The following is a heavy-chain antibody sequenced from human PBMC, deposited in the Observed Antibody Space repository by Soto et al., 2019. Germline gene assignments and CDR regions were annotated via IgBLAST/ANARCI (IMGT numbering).Heavy chain of an antibody. D-gene: IGHD3-22*01. Sequence: QVQLVESGGGVVQPGRSLRLSCAASGFTFSSYGMHWVRQAPGKGLEWVAVIWYDGSKKYYADSVKGRFTISRDNSKNPLYLQLNSLRAEDTAVYYCARNRGSSGYYYGQGDAFDIWGQGTMVTVSS. CDR2: IWYDGSKK. J-gene: IGHJ3*02. CDR3: ARNRGSSGYYYGQGDAFDI. CDR1: GFTFSSYG. V-gene: IGHV3-33*01.